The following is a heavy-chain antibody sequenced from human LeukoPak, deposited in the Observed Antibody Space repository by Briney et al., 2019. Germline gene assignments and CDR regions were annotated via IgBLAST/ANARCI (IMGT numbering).Heavy chain of an antibody. V-gene: IGHV3-30*04. CDR1: GFTFSSYA. J-gene: IGHJ6*04. CDR2: ISYGGSNK. CDR3: ARGPPTPRDYYYGMDV. Sequence: GRSLRLSCAASGFTFSSYAMHWVRQAPGKGLGWVAVISYGGSNKYYADSVKGRFTISRDNSKNTLYLQMNSLRAEDTAVYYCARGPPTPRDYYYGMDVWGKGTTVTVSS.